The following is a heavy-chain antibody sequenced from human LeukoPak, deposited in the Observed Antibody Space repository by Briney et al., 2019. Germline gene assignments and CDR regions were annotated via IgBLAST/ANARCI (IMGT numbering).Heavy chain of an antibody. V-gene: IGHV3-23*01. CDR2: ITVSSGTR. D-gene: IGHD2-8*01. Sequence: GGSLRLSCTASGFNFNTYAMTWVRQAPGRGLEWVSSITVSSGTRNYADSMKGRFTISRDNSQNTLYLQMNSLRVEDTAIYYCAKDPNGDYIGAFDSWGQGTLVTVSS. CDR3: AKDPNGDYIGAFDS. J-gene: IGHJ3*02. CDR1: GFNFNTYA.